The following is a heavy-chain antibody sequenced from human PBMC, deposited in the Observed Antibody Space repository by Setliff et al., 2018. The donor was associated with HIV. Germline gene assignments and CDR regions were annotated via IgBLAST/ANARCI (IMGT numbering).Heavy chain of an antibody. J-gene: IGHJ6*02. V-gene: IGHV1-18*01. Sequence: ASVKVSCKASGYSFTSYGIGWVRQAPGQGLEWIGWISPYSRITNYAPKFRDRVTMTTETSTNTAYLEVRSLSSVDTAVYYCARGRNYNSGMDVWGQGTTVTVS. CDR2: ISPYSRIT. D-gene: IGHD3-10*01. CDR1: GYSFTSYG. CDR3: ARGRNYNSGMDV.